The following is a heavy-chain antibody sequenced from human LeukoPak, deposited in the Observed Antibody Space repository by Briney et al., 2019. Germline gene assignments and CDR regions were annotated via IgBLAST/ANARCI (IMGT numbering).Heavy chain of an antibody. CDR2: IIQDGSEG. D-gene: IGHD2-15*01. CDR1: EFTFSGHQ. J-gene: IGHJ3*01. Sequence: GGSLRLSCAASEFTFSGHQMSWVRQAPGKGPEWVAKIIQDGSEGYYLDSVKGRFIISRDNGKNSLYLEMNSLRVEDTAVYYCARDWRQDNAFDLWGRGTMVTVSS. V-gene: IGHV3-7*01. CDR3: ARDWRQDNAFDL.